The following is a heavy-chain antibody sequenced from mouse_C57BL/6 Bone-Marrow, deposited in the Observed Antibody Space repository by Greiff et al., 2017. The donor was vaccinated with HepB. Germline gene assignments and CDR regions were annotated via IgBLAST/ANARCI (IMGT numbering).Heavy chain of an antibody. J-gene: IGHJ3*01. D-gene: IGHD2-1*01. CDR1: GFSLTSYG. CDR3: ARLLSRFAY. CDR2: IWSGGST. Sequence: QVQLKESGPGLVQPSQSLSITCTVSGFSLTSYGVHWVRQSPGKGLEWLGVIWSGGSTDYNAAFISRLSISKDNSKSQVVFKMNSLQADDTAIYYCARLLSRFAYWGQGTLVTVSA. V-gene: IGHV2-2*01.